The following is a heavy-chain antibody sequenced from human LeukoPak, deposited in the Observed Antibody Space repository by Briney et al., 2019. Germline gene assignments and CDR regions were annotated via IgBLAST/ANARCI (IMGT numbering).Heavy chain of an antibody. CDR2: TRYDGSNK. J-gene: IGHJ4*02. Sequence: GGSLRLSCAASGFTFSSYGMHWVRQAPGKGLEWVAFTRYDGSNKYYADSVKGRFTISRDNSKNTLYLQMNSLRAEDTAVYYCARDSYYYDSSGYPDYWGQGTLVTVSS. V-gene: IGHV3-30*02. D-gene: IGHD3-22*01. CDR1: GFTFSSYG. CDR3: ARDSYYYDSSGYPDY.